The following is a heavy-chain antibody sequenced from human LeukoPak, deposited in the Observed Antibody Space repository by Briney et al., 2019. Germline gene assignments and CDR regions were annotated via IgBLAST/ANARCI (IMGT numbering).Heavy chain of an antibody. J-gene: IGHJ6*03. V-gene: IGHV1-2*02. D-gene: IGHD1-26*01. CDR2: INPNSGGT. Sequence: ASVKVSCKASGYTFTGYYMHWVRQAPGQGLEWMGWINPNSGGTNYAQKFQGRVTMTRDTSISTAYMELSRLRSDDTAVYYCARDGSPHKAYCYYMDVWGKGTTVTVSS. CDR3: ARDGSPHKAYCYYMDV. CDR1: GYTFTGYY.